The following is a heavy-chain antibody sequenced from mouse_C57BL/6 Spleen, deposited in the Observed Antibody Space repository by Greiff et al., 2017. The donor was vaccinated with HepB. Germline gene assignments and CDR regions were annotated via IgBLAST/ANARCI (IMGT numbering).Heavy chain of an antibody. CDR2: IDPSDSET. CDR1: GYTFTSYW. CDR3: ARVDGNYLYYFDD. D-gene: IGHD2-1*01. Sequence: QVQLQQPGAELVRPGSSVKLSCKASGYTFTSYWMHWVKQRPIQGLEWIGNIDPSDSETHYNQKFKDKATLTVDKSSSPAYMQLSSLTSEDSAVYYCARVDGNYLYYFDDWGQGTTLTVSS. V-gene: IGHV1-52*01. J-gene: IGHJ2*01.